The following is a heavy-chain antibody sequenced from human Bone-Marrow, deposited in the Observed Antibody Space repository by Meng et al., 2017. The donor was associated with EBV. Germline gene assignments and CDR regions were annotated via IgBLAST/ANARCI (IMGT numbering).Heavy chain of an antibody. CDR3: AAGFRELVRSRDY. Sequence: QVQLQGAGPRLVKPSATLSLTCVVSGGAIRSSNWWSWVRQPPGKGLEWIGEIFYGGSTNYNPSLESRVTISVDKSKNQFSLKLSSVTAADTAVYYCAAGFRELVRSRDYWGQGTLVTVSS. CDR2: IFYGGST. J-gene: IGHJ4*02. D-gene: IGHD3-10*01. CDR1: GGAIRSSNW. V-gene: IGHV4-4*02.